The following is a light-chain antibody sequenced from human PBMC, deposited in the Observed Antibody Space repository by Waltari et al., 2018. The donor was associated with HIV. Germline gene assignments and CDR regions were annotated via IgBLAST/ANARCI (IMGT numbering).Light chain of an antibody. CDR2: EVS. J-gene: IGLJ1*01. Sequence: GQSITISCTGTSSDVGGYNYVSWYQQHPGKVPKLMIFEVSNRPSGVSNRFSGSKSGNTASLTISGLQAEDEADYYCSSYTSSSTLYVFGSGTKVTVL. CDR3: SSYTSSSTLYV. CDR1: SSDVGGYNY. V-gene: IGLV2-14*01.